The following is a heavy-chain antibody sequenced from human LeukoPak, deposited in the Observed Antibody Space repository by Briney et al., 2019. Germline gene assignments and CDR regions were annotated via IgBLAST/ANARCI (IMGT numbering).Heavy chain of an antibody. CDR1: GFTFSNYW. Sequence: GGSLRLSCAAPGFTFSNYWMTWVRQAPGKGLEWVASIKQDGSEKYYVDSVKGRFTFSRDNAKNSLYLQMDSLRAEDTAVYYCARDKSAGADTGSSFYYWGQGALVTVS. CDR2: IKQDGSEK. D-gene: IGHD3-10*01. CDR3: ARDKSAGADTGSSFYY. V-gene: IGHV3-7*03. J-gene: IGHJ4*02.